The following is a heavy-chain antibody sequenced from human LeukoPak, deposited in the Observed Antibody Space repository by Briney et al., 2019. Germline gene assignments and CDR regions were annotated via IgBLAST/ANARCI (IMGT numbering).Heavy chain of an antibody. V-gene: IGHV4-39*01. D-gene: IGHD2-2*01. CDR2: IYYCGST. Sequence: PSETLSLTCTVSGGYISSSSYYWGWIRQPPGKGLEWIGSIYYCGSTYYNPSLKSRVTISVDTSKNQFSLQLSSVTAADTAVYYCARLAIKYCSSTSCYAGDWFDPWGQGTLVTVSS. CDR3: ARLAIKYCSSTSCYAGDWFDP. J-gene: IGHJ5*02. CDR1: GGYISSSSYY.